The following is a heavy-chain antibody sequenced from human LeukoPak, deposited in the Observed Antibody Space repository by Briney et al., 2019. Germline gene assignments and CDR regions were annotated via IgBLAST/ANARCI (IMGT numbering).Heavy chain of an antibody. CDR2: IRSKAYGGTT. D-gene: IGHD3-16*02. Sequence: PGGSLRLSCAASGFTFSSYAMSWVRQAPGKGLEWVGFIRSKAYGGTTEYAASVKGRFTISRDDSKSIAYLQMNSLKTEDTAVYYCTRDKDYVWGSYRYTYYFDYWGQGTLVTVSS. V-gene: IGHV3-49*04. CDR1: GFTFSSYA. J-gene: IGHJ4*02. CDR3: TRDKDYVWGSYRYTYYFDY.